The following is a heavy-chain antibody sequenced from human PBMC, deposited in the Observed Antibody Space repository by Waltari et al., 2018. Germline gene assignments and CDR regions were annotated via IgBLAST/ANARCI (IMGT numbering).Heavy chain of an antibody. D-gene: IGHD1-26*01. CDR3: ARWRGGANDY. CDR2: IDSSGST. Sequence: QVQLQESSPGLVKSSETLSLTCTFSGGSISGDFWDWIRQPAGKGMDRIGRIDSSGSTNHNAALQARVTMSVDPSKNQFSLTLSSVTGADTAEYYCARWRGGANDYWGQGTLVTVYS. CDR1: GGSISGDF. J-gene: IGHJ4*02. V-gene: IGHV4-4*07.